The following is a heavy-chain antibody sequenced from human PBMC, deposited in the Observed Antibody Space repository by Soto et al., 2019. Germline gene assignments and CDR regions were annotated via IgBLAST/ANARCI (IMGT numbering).Heavy chain of an antibody. CDR3: ARLPGVRGVFDGFTV. D-gene: IGHD3-10*01. Sequence: GESLNISYKGSGYSFGGSWIGGVRQLPGKGLDWMGVIYPCDSDTRYSPSFHGQVTISANKSISTAYLQWSSLKASDTAMYFCARLPGVRGVFDGFTVWGRGTMVPVSS. J-gene: IGHJ3*01. CDR1: GYSFGGSW. CDR2: IYPCDSDT. V-gene: IGHV5-51*01.